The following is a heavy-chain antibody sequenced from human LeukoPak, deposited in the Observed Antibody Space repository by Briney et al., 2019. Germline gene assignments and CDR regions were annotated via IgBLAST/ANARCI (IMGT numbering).Heavy chain of an antibody. CDR3: AKVEAFYYDSSGYYIDAFDM. CDR2: ISGSGATT. D-gene: IGHD3-22*01. Sequence: GGSLRLSCAASGFIFSNYGMSWVRQAPGKGLEWVSSISGSGATTYYADSVKGRFTISRDNFKNMVYLQMNSLRAEDTAVYYCAKVEAFYYDSSGYYIDAFDMWGQGTMVTVSS. V-gene: IGHV3-23*01. CDR1: GFIFSNYG. J-gene: IGHJ3*02.